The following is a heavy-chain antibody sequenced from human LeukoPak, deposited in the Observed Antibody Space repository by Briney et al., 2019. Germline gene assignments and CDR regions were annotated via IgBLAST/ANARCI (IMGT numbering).Heavy chain of an antibody. CDR3: ARREWENYYYYYYYMDV. Sequence: GGSLRLSCAASGFTFSSYEMNWVRQAPGKGLEWVSYISSSGSTIYYADSVKGRFTISRDNAKNSLYLQMNSLRAEDTAVYYCARREWENYYYYYYYMDVWGKGTTVTISS. J-gene: IGHJ6*03. CDR2: ISSSGSTI. CDR1: GFTFSSYE. D-gene: IGHD1-26*01. V-gene: IGHV3-48*03.